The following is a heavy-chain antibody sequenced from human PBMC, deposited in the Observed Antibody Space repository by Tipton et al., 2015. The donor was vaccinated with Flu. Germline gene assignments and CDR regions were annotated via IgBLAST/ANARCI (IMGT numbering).Heavy chain of an antibody. CDR3: ASLLAHYYDSSGVQGDAFDI. Sequence: QLVQSGAEVKKPGASVKVSCKASGYTFTGYYMHWVRQAPGQGLEWMGRINPNSGGTNYAQKFQGRVTMTRDTSISTAYMELSRLRSDDTAVYYWASLLAHYYDSSGVQGDAFDIWGQGTMVTVSS. D-gene: IGHD3-22*01. V-gene: IGHV1-2*06. J-gene: IGHJ3*02. CDR2: INPNSGGT. CDR1: GYTFTGYY.